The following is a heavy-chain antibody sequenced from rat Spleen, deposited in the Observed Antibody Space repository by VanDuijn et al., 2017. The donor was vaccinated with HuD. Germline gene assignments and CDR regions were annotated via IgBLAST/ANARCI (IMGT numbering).Heavy chain of an antibody. CDR1: GYSSTDSH. Sequence: EVQVQESGPGLVKPSQSLSLTCSVTGYSSTDSHWGWIRQFPGNRMEWVGHITYSGTTAYSPTVKSRISITRDTSKHQFFLQLTSVTTEDTATYYCARQDNYVGFAYWGQGTLVTVSS. CDR2: ITYSGTT. J-gene: IGHJ3*01. CDR3: ARQDNYVGFAY. V-gene: IGHV3-1*01. D-gene: IGHD1-10*01.